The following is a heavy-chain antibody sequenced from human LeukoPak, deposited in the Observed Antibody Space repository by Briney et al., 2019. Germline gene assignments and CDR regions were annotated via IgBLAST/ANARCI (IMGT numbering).Heavy chain of an antibody. J-gene: IGHJ4*02. CDR1: GFTFSSYS. Sequence: GGSLRLSCAASGFTFSSYSMSWVRQAPGKGLEWVSAISGSSGSTYYADSVKGRFTISRDNSKNSLYLQMNSLKAEDTAVYFCARGDVDYYGSGTYYLMYYFDYWGRGALATVSS. CDR2: ISGSSGST. CDR3: ARGDVDYYGSGTYYLMYYFDY. V-gene: IGHV3-23*01. D-gene: IGHD3-10*01.